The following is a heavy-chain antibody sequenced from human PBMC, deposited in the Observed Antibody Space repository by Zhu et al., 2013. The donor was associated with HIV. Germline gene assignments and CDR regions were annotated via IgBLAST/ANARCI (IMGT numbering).Heavy chain of an antibody. D-gene: IGHD3-22*01. CDR3: IRRAFYYDRSWFDP. CDR1: GGTFTHYA. V-gene: IGHV1-69*01. Sequence: QVRLMQSGPEVKRPGSSVRVSCTASGGTFTHYAVNWVRQAPGQGPEWMGGIIPIFGSANYAQRFQGRVTITADESTRTAYMELSTLRSEDTAVYYCIRRAFYYDRSWFDPWGQGTLVTVSS. J-gene: IGHJ5*02. CDR2: IIPIFGSA.